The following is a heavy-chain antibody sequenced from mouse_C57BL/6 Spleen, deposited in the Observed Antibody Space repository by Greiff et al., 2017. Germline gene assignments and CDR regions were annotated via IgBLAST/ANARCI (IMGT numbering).Heavy chain of an antibody. V-gene: IGHV1-64*01. CDR1: GYTFTSSW. CDR2: IHPNSGST. CDR3: ARGGSSHFDY. D-gene: IGHD1-1*01. Sequence: QVQLKQPGAELVKPGASVKLSCKASGYTFTSSWMHWVKQRPGPGLEWIGMIHPNSGSTNYNEKFKSKATLTVDKSSSTAYMQLSSLTSEDSAVYYCARGGSSHFDYWGQGTTLTVSS. J-gene: IGHJ2*01.